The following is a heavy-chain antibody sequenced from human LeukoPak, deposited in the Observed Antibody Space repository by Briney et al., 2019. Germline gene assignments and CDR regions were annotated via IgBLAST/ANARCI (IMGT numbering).Heavy chain of an antibody. CDR1: GYTFTGYY. Sequence: ASVKVSCKASGYTFTGYYMHWVRQAPGQGLEWMGWINPNSGGTNYAQKLQGRVTMTTDTSTSTAYMELRSLRSDDTAVYYCARDRLFGVPAAIRDWFDPWGQGTLVTVPS. J-gene: IGHJ5*02. CDR2: INPNSGGT. CDR3: ARDRLFGVPAAIRDWFDP. V-gene: IGHV1-2*02. D-gene: IGHD2-2*02.